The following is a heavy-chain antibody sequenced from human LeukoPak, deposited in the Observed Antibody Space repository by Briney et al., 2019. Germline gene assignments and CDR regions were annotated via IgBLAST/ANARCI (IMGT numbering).Heavy chain of an antibody. CDR2: IYYSGTT. J-gene: IGHJ3*02. Sequence: PSETLSLTCTVFGDSFSSYYWTWIRQPPGKGLEWIGYIYYSGTTNYNPSLKSRVTILVDTSKNQFSLKMSSVTAADTAVYYCARENHDAYDIWGQGTMVTVSS. CDR1: GDSFSSYY. V-gene: IGHV4-59*01. CDR3: ARENHDAYDI.